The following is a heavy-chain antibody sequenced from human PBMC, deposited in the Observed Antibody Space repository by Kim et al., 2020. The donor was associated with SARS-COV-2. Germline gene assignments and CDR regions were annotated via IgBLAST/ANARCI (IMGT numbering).Heavy chain of an antibody. J-gene: IGHJ4*01. CDR2: INPHSGAA. CDR3: ARDLGPMCSGSSFYFDS. CDR1: ENTFIGYY. V-gene: IGHV1-2*06. D-gene: IGHD2-15*01. Sequence: ASVKVSCQTSENTFIGYYIHWVRQAPGQGLEWMGRINPHSGAADFAQKFQGRVTLTRDTAPRTAFMELISLRSDDTAVFYCARDLGPMCSGSSFYFDSWG.